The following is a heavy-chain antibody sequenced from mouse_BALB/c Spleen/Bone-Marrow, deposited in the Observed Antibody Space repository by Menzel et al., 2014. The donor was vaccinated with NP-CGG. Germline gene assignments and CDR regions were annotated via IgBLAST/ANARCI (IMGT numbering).Heavy chain of an antibody. CDR1: GYSITSDYA. CDR3: ARYDYDVGYFDY. V-gene: IGHV3-2*02. J-gene: IGHJ2*01. Sequence: EVQLQESGPGLVKPSQSLSLPCTVTGYSITSDYAWNWIRQFPGNKLEWMGYISYSGSTSYNPSLKSRISITRDTSMNQFFLQLNSVTTEDTATYYCARYDYDVGYFDYWGQGTTLTVSS. CDR2: ISYSGST. D-gene: IGHD2-4*01.